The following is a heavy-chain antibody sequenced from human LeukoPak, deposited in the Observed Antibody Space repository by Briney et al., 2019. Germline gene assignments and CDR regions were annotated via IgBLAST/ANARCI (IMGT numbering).Heavy chain of an antibody. CDR2: IYRDDDK. D-gene: IGHD3-10*01. J-gene: IGHJ4*02. V-gene: IGHV2-5*02. CDR3: AFSSGNY. CDR1: GVSLSTSGVG. Sequence: SGPTLVKPTQTLTLTCTLSGVSLSTSGVGVGWIRQPPGKALEWLAVIYRDDDKRYSPSLKSRLTITKGTSKTQVVLTMTNMDPVDTATYYCAFSSGNYWGQGTLVTVSS.